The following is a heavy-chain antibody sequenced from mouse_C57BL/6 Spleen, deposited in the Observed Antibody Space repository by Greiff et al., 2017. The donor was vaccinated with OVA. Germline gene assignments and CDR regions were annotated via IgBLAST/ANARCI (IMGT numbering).Heavy chain of an antibody. CDR2: INPNNGGT. D-gene: IGHD3-1*01. V-gene: IGHV1-18*01. CDR1: GYTFTDYN. CDR3: ARGLRYIDV. Sequence: VQLKESGPELVKPGASVKIPCKASGYTFTDYNMDWVKQSHGKSLEWIGVINPNNGGTIYNQKFKGKATLTVYKSSSTAYMELRSLTSEDTAVYYCARGLRYIDVWGTGTTVTVSS. J-gene: IGHJ1*03.